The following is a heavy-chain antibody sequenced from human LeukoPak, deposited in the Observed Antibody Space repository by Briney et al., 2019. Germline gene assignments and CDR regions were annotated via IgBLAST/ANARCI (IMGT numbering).Heavy chain of an antibody. Sequence: SETLSLTCTVSGGSISSYYWSWIRQTAGKGLEWIGRIYTSGSTNYNPSLKSRVTMSVDTSKNQFSLKLSSVTAADTAVYYCAREDSSGYYEPFDYWGQGTLVTVSS. CDR1: GGSISSYY. CDR3: AREDSSGYYEPFDY. CDR2: IYTSGST. V-gene: IGHV4-4*07. J-gene: IGHJ4*02. D-gene: IGHD3-22*01.